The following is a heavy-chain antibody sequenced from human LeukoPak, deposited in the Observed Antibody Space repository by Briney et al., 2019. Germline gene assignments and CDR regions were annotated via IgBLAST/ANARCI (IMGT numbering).Heavy chain of an antibody. V-gene: IGHV3-11*01. Sequence: GGSLRLSCAASGFTFSDYYMSWIRQAPGKGLEWVSYISRSGSTIYYAVSVKGRFTISRDNAKNSLYLQMNSLRAEDTAVYYCARDGVGSLYYFDYWGQGTLVTVSS. J-gene: IGHJ4*02. CDR3: ARDGVGSLYYFDY. D-gene: IGHD3-16*01. CDR1: GFTFSDYY. CDR2: ISRSGSTI.